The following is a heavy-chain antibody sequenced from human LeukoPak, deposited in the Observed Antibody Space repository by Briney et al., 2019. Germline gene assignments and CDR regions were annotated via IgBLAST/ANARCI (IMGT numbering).Heavy chain of an antibody. D-gene: IGHD2-2*01. CDR1: GGSIGTYY. CDR2: IYYTGST. Sequence: SETLSLTCSVSGGSIGTYYWTWIRQSPGKGLEWIGYIYYTGSTNYSPSLKSRASMSVDTSKNQVSLKMTSVTAADTAVYYCARPSIPSAAASALDIWGQGTMVTVSS. CDR3: ARPSIPSAAASALDI. J-gene: IGHJ3*02. V-gene: IGHV4-59*08.